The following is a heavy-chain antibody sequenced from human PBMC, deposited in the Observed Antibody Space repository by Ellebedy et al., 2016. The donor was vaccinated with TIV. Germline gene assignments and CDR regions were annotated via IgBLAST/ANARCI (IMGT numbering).Heavy chain of an antibody. CDR3: ARDWFENFGSIVMVTSPDY. D-gene: IGHD2-21*02. Sequence: PGGSLRLSCAASGFTFSTYAMDWIRQPPGEGLERVATILKDGSNKYYADSVKGRFTISRDNSKNTLYLQMNNLRLEDTSIYYCARDWFENFGSIVMVTSPDYWGQGTLVTVSP. CDR1: GFTFSTYA. J-gene: IGHJ4*02. CDR2: ILKDGSNK. V-gene: IGHV3-30*04.